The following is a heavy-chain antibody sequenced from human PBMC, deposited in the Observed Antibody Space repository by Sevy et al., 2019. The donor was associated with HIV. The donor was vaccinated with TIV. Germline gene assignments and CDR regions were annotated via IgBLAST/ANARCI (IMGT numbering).Heavy chain of an antibody. J-gene: IGHJ4*02. Sequence: GGSLRLSCAASGFTFSSYAMSWVRQAPGKGLEWVSAISGSGGSTYYADSVKGRFTISRDNSKNTLYLQMNSLRAEDRAVYYCAKDSASRPYYYDSSGPYYFDYWGQGTLVTVSS. D-gene: IGHD3-22*01. CDR3: AKDSASRPYYYDSSGPYYFDY. V-gene: IGHV3-23*01. CDR2: ISGSGGST. CDR1: GFTFSSYA.